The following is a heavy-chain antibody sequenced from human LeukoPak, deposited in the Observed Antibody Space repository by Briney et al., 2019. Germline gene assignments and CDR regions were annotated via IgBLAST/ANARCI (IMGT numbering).Heavy chain of an antibody. CDR1: GFTFSTYA. CDR3: VKDLPGGGSFDY. V-gene: IGHV3-30*18. CDR2: ISSDGSNQ. J-gene: IGHJ4*02. D-gene: IGHD2-15*01. Sequence: GGSLRLSCAASGFTFSTYAMTWVRQAPGKGLEWVAVISSDGSNQYYADSVKGRFTISRDNSRNTLYLQMNSLRPEDTALYYCVKDLPGGGSFDYWGQGALVTVSS.